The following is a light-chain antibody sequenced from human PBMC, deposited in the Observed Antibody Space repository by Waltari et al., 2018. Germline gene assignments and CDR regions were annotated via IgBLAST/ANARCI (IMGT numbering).Light chain of an antibody. CDR3: QSYDSGLSGKL. CDR2: EVS. J-gene: IGLJ3*02. CDR1: SSDVGGYNY. V-gene: IGLV2-14*01. Sequence: QSALTQPASVSGSPGQSITISCTGTSSDVGGYNYVSWYQQHPGKAPKLLFYEVSNRPSVVSNRFSGSKSGNTASLTISGLQAEDEGDYYCQSYDSGLSGKLFGGGTKVAVI.